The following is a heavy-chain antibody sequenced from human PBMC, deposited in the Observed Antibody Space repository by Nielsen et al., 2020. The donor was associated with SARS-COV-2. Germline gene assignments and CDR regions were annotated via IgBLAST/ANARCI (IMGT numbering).Heavy chain of an antibody. CDR1: GFTVSSNY. CDR3: ARDGRIGYGVYLDY. D-gene: IGHD5-12*01. CDR2: IYSGGST. J-gene: IGHJ4*02. V-gene: IGHV3-53*01. Sequence: GESLKISCAASGFTVSSNYMSWVRQAPGKGLEWVSVIYSGGSTYYADSVKGRFTISRDNSKNTLYLQMNGLRAEDTAIYYCARDGRIGYGVYLDYWGQGTPVTVSS.